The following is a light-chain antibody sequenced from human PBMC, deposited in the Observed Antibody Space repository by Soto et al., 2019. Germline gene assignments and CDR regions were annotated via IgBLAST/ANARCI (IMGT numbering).Light chain of an antibody. CDR2: SAS. J-gene: IGKJ1*01. Sequence: DIQMTQSPSSLSASVGDRVTLACWASQSISSYLSWYQQKPGKAPKLLIHSASSLQGGVPSRFSGSGSGTDFTLTISSLQPEDSATYYCQQSYDTPRTFGQGTKVDIK. V-gene: IGKV1-39*01. CDR3: QQSYDTPRT. CDR1: QSISSY.